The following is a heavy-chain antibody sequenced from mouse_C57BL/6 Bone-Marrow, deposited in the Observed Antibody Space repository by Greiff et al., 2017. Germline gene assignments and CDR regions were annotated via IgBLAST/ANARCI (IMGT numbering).Heavy chain of an antibody. CDR3: ARKGGGTRALFDY. CDR2: INPGSGGT. V-gene: IGHV1-54*01. J-gene: IGHJ2*01. Sequence: VQLQQSGAELVRPGTSVKVSCKASGYAFTNYLIEWVKQRPGQGLEWIGVINPGSGGTNYNEKFKGKATLTADKSSSTAYMQLSSLTSEDSAVYFCARKGGGTRALFDYWGQGTTLTVSS. D-gene: IGHD3-3*01. CDR1: GYAFTNYL.